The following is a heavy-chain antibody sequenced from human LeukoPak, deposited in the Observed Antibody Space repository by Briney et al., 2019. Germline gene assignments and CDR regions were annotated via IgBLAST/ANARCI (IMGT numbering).Heavy chain of an antibody. CDR3: ARAVSSSWPFDY. V-gene: IGHV4-4*07. J-gene: IGHJ4*02. CDR2: IYSSGST. Sequence: SETLSLTCTVSGGSISGYYWSWIRQPAGKGLEWIGRIYSSGSTNYNPYLKSRVTMSVGTSKNHFSLKLSSVTAADTAVYYCARAVSSSWPFDYWGQGTLVTVSS. CDR1: GGSISGYY. D-gene: IGHD6-13*01.